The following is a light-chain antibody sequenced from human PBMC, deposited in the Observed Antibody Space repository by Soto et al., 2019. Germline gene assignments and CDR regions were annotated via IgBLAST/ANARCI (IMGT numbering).Light chain of an antibody. CDR3: QSYDRSLSGSV. J-gene: IGLJ3*02. CDR1: SSNIGAGYD. V-gene: IGLV1-40*01. CDR2: GSS. Sequence: QSVLTQPPSVSGAPGQRVTISCTGNSSNIGAGYDVHWYQQLPGKAPKLLIFGSSYRPSGVPDRFFGSKSGTSASLAITGLQAEDEADYYCQSYDRSLSGSVFGGGTKVTVL.